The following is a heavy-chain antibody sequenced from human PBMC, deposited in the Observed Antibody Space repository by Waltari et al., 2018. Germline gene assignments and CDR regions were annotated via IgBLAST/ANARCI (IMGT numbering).Heavy chain of an antibody. J-gene: IGHJ5*02. D-gene: IGHD6-13*01. Sequence: QIQLVQSGAEVNKPGSSVKFSCTTSGGTFSTYAISLVRQAPGQGLEWMGGLIAIFGTANYAQKFQCRVTITADESTSTAYMELSSLRSEDTDVYYCARDFLSNLAAAFLFEPWGQGTLVTVS. CDR3: ARDFLSNLAAAFLFEP. CDR1: GGTFSTYA. CDR2: LIAIFGTA. V-gene: IGHV1-69*12.